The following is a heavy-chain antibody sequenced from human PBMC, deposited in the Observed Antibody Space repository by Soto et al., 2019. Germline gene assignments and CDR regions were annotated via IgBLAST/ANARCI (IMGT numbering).Heavy chain of an antibody. J-gene: IGHJ5*02. D-gene: IGHD5-12*01. V-gene: IGHV4-59*01. CDR1: GGSISSYY. Sequence: PSETLSLTCTVSGGSISSYYWSWIRQPPGKGLEWIGYIYYSGSTNYNPSLKSRVTISVDTSKNQFSLKLSSVTAADTAVYYCARNRVEYSSAPGEDWFDPWGQGTLVTVSS. CDR2: IYYSGST. CDR3: ARNRVEYSSAPGEDWFDP.